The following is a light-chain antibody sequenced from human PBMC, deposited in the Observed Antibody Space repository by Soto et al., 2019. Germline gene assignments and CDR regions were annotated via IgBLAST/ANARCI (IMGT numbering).Light chain of an antibody. V-gene: IGLV2-14*01. CDR1: SSDVGYYNY. CDR3: SSYTSSTYVV. Sequence: QSVLTQPASVSGSPGQSITISCTGTSSDVGYYNYVSWYQQNPGKAPKLMIYDVSNRPSGVSIRFSGSKSGNTASLTISGLQAEDEADYYCSSYTSSTYVVFGGGTKLTVL. CDR2: DVS. J-gene: IGLJ2*01.